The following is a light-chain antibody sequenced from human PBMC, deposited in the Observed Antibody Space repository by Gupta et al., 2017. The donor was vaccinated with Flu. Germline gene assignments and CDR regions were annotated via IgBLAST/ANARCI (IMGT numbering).Light chain of an antibody. CDR2: VNS. V-gene: IGLV1-40*01. CDR1: NIGAGYD. CDR3: QSYDSSLSGSVV. J-gene: IGLJ2*01. Sequence: NIGAGYDVHWYQQLPGTAPKLLIYVNSNRPSGVPDRFSGSKSGTSASLAITGLQAEDEADYYCQSYDSSLSGSVVFGGGTKLTVL.